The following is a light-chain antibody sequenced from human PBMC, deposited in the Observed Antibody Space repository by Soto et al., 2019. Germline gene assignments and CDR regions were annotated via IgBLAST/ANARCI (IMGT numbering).Light chain of an antibody. CDR1: QSLIHSDGNTY. CDR3: MQGTNWPWT. V-gene: IGKV2-30*02. Sequence: DVVMTQSPLSLPVTLGQPASISCRSSQSLIHSDGNTYLNWFQQRPGQSPRRLIYKVSDRDSGVPDRFTGSGSGTDFTLKISRVEAEDVGVYYCMQGTNWPWTFGQGTEVEIK. CDR2: KVS. J-gene: IGKJ1*01.